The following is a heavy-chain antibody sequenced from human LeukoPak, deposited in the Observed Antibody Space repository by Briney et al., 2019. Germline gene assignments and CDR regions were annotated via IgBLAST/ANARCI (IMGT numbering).Heavy chain of an antibody. J-gene: IGHJ4*02. CDR2: IIPIFGTA. V-gene: IGHV1-69*05. Sequence: GASVKVSCKASGGTFSSYAISWVRQAPGQGLEWMGGIIPIFGTANYAQKFQGRVTMTRDTSISTAYMELSSLRSDDTAVYYCARALFWSVDHFWGQGTLITVSS. CDR3: ARALFWSVDHF. CDR1: GGTFSSYA. D-gene: IGHD3-3*01.